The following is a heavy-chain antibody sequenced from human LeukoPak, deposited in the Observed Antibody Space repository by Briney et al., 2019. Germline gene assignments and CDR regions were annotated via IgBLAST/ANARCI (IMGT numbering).Heavy chain of an antibody. CDR2: ISYSGTT. Sequence: PSETLSLTCTVSGGSISSYYWSWIRQPPGKGLEWIGSISYSGTTFDNPSLKSRVTLSVDTSKNQFSLRLSSVTAADTAVYYCARDQGYTTGFDRDYWGQGTLVTVSS. CDR3: ARDQGYTTGFDRDY. J-gene: IGHJ4*02. V-gene: IGHV4-59*12. CDR1: GGSISSYY. D-gene: IGHD1-1*01.